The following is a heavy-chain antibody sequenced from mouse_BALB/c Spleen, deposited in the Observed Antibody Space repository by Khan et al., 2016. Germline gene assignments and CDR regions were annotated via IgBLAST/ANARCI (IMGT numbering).Heavy chain of an antibody. D-gene: IGHD4-1*02. CDR3: ARGVPNWDYFDY. CDR2: INPSNGRT. J-gene: IGHJ2*01. CDR1: GYTFTSYW. V-gene: IGHV1S81*02. Sequence: QVRLQQSGAELVKPGASVKLSCKASGYTFTSYWMHWVKQRPGQGLKWIGEINPSNGRTNYAEKFKTKATLTVDKSSSTAYMQLSSLTSEDSAVFYFARGVPNWDYFDYWGQGTTLTVSS.